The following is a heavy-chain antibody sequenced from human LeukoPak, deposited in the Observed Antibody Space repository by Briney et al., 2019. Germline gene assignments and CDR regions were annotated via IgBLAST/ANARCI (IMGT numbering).Heavy chain of an antibody. D-gene: IGHD3-22*01. Sequence: PAGGSLRLSCAASGFTFDDYAMHWVRQAPGKGLEWVSGISWNSGSIGYADSVKGRFTISRDNAKNSLYLQMNSLRAEDTALYYCAKDIIYYDGSGSFDFWGQGTLVTVSS. J-gene: IGHJ4*02. V-gene: IGHV3-9*01. CDR2: ISWNSGSI. CDR1: GFTFDDYA. CDR3: AKDIIYYDGSGSFDF.